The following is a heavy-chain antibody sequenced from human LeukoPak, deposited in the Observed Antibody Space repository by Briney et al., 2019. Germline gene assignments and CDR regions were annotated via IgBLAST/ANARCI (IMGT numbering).Heavy chain of an antibody. CDR1: GYSFTSYW. D-gene: IGHD3-10*01. CDR2: IYPGDSDT. Sequence: GQSLKTSCKGSGYSFTSYWIGWVRQMPGKGLEWMGIIYPGDSDTRYSPSFQGQVTISADKSISTAYLQWSSLKASDTAMYYCAIDGSGSSGDYYYGMDVWGQGTTDPVSS. CDR3: AIDGSGSSGDYYYGMDV. V-gene: IGHV5-51*01. J-gene: IGHJ6*01.